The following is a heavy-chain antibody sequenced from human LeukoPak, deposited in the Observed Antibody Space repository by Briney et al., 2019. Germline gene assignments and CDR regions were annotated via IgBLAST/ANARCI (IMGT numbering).Heavy chain of an antibody. V-gene: IGHV3-20*04. CDR1: GFAFDEHG. CDR2: INWSGGST. CDR3: ARAPITSPFYFDY. J-gene: IGHJ4*02. Sequence: GGSLRLSCTASGFAFDEHGMSWVRQVPGKGLEWVSGINWSGGSTGYADPLRGRFTISRDNAKNSLYLQMDSLRAEGTALYYCARAPITSPFYFDYWGQGTLVTVSS. D-gene: IGHD2-2*01.